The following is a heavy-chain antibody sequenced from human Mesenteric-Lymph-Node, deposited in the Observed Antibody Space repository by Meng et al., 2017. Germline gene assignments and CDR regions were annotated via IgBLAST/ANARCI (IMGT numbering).Heavy chain of an antibody. V-gene: IGHV1-69*01. D-gene: IGHD5-24*01. Sequence: QVRQVQSGAEVKKPGSSVKVACKTSGGSFSTYTFSWVRQAPGQGLEWMGGIIPIFGTANYAQKFQGRVTITADESTSTAYMELSSLRSEDTAVYYCARGIREMATILYFQHWGQGTLVTVSS. CDR2: IIPIFGTA. CDR1: GGSFSTYT. CDR3: ARGIREMATILYFQH. J-gene: IGHJ1*01.